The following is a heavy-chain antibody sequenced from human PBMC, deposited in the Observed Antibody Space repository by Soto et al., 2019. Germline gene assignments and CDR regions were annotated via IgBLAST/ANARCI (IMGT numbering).Heavy chain of an antibody. J-gene: IGHJ4*02. CDR3: ARGVKGEVFYDFFSGYYSNTRYFFDY. CDR2: IYYSGST. CDR1: GGSISSSSYY. D-gene: IGHD3-3*01. Sequence: PSETLSLTCTVSGGSISSSSYYWGWIRQPPGKGLEWIGSIYYSGSTYYNPSLKSRVTISVDTSKNQFSLKLSSVTAADAAVYFCARGVKGEVFYDFFSGYYSNTRYFFDYWGQGTLVTVSS. V-gene: IGHV4-39*01.